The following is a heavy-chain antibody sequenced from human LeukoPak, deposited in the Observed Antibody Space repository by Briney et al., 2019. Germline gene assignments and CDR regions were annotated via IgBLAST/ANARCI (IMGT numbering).Heavy chain of an antibody. Sequence: SETLSLTCTVSGGSISSNYWSWIRQPPGKGLEWIGYISYSGTTSYNPSLESRVTMSVGTSKNQFSLKLTSVTAADTAVYYCARRRLNWGAFDIWGQGTMVTVSS. CDR3: ARRRLNWGAFDI. V-gene: IGHV4-59*01. D-gene: IGHD7-27*01. CDR2: ISYSGTT. J-gene: IGHJ3*02. CDR1: GGSISSNY.